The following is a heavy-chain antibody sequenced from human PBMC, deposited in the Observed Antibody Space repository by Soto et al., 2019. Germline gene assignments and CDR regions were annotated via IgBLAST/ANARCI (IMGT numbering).Heavy chain of an antibody. CDR1: GDSIIGIYH. CDR2: IFHTGTT. D-gene: IGHD3-10*01. J-gene: IGHJ4*02. CDR3: SVRNKYCFDY. Sequence: SETLSLTYAVSGDSIIGIYHWAWIRQPPGRSLEWIASIFHTGTTYYNPPLKSRVTISVDTSKNQLSLKLSSVTAADTAVYYCSVRNKYCFDYWGQGTLVTVSS. V-gene: IGHV4-38-2*01.